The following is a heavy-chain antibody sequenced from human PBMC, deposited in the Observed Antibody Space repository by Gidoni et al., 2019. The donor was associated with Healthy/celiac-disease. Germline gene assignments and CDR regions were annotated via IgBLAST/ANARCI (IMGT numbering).Heavy chain of an antibody. J-gene: IGHJ5*02. CDR2: ISAYNGNT. V-gene: IGHV1-18*01. CDR1: GYTFTSYG. D-gene: IGHD6-13*01. Sequence: QVQLVQSGAEVKKPGASVKVSCKASGYTFTSYGISWVRQAPGQGLEWMGWISAYNGNTNYAQKLQGRVTMTTDTSTSTAYMELRSLRSDDTAVYYCARDEVADSSSWYWAQPYNWFDPWGQGTLVTVSS. CDR3: ARDEVADSSSWYWAQPYNWFDP.